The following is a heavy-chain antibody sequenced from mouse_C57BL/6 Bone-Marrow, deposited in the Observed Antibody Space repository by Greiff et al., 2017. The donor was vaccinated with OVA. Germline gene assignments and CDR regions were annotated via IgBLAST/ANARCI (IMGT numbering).Heavy chain of an antibody. CDR3: ASAELGLWYFDV. CDR1: GYTFTSYT. V-gene: IGHV1-4*01. Sequence: VQLKESGAELARHGASVKMSCKASGYTFTSYTMHWVKQRPGQGLEWIGYINPSSGYTKYNQKFKDKATLTADKSSSTAYMQLSSLTSEDSAVYYCASAELGLWYFDVWGTGTTVTVSS. J-gene: IGHJ1*03. CDR2: INPSSGYT. D-gene: IGHD4-1*01.